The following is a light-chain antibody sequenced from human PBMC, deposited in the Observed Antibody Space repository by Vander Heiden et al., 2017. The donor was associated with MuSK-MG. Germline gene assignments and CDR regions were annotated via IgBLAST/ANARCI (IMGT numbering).Light chain of an antibody. CDR3: QQYYNPPPT. J-gene: IGKJ1*01. CDR2: AAS. V-gene: IGKV1-33*01. CDR1: QSISNY. Sequence: DIQRTQSPSSLSASVGDRVTITCRASQSISNYLNWYQQKPGKAPKLLIYAASNLESGVPSRFSGSGSGTDFTFTISSLQPEDIATYYCQQYYNPPPTFGQGTKVEIK.